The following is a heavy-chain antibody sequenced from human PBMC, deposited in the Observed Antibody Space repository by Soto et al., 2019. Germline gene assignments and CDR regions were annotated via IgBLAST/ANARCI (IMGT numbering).Heavy chain of an antibody. V-gene: IGHV3-23*01. CDR3: AKEMVVVVISALGY. D-gene: IGHD3-22*01. CDR2: ISGSGGST. CDR1: GFTFSSYA. Sequence: EVQLLESGGGLVQPGGSLRLSCAASGFTFSSYAMSWVRQAPGKGLEWVSAISGSGGSTYYADSVKGRFTISRHNSKNPQHLQRNNLRAEDTVVYNGAKEMVVVVISALGYWGQVTLVTFSS. J-gene: IGHJ4*02.